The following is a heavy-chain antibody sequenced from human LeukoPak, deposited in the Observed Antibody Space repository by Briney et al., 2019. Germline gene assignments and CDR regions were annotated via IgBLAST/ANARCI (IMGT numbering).Heavy chain of an antibody. Sequence: WASVKVSCKASGYTFTDYGISWVRQAPGQGLEWMGWISAYNGHTYYTQKLQGRVTMTTDTSTSTAYMELRSLRSDDTALYYCARDFYLYTGYGRSFDYWGQGTLVTVSS. CDR3: ARDFYLYTGYGRSFDY. J-gene: IGHJ4*02. V-gene: IGHV1-18*01. D-gene: IGHD5-12*01. CDR1: GYTFTDYG. CDR2: ISAYNGHT.